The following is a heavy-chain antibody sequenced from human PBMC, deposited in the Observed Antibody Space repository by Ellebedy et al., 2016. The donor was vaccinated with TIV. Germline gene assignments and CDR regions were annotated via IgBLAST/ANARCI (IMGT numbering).Heavy chain of an antibody. V-gene: IGHV3-23*01. CDR2: ITGSGGST. CDR1: GFTLSIHA. D-gene: IGHD3-9*01. Sequence: GESLKISXADSGFTLSIHAKSWVRQAPGKGLEWVSSITGSGGSTYYADSVKGRFTISRDNSRNTVYLQMNSLRVEDTALYYFARERGDSYDNGMDAWGQGTTVTVSS. J-gene: IGHJ6*02. CDR3: ARERGDSYDNGMDA.